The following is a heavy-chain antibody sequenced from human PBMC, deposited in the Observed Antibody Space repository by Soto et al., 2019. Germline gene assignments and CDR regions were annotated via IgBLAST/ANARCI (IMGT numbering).Heavy chain of an antibody. CDR3: ARTHASYGGDSPPNY. D-gene: IGHD2-21*02. CDR1: GFSLSTSGMC. V-gene: IGHV2-70*11. J-gene: IGHJ4*02. CDR2: IDWDDDK. Sequence: SGPTLVNPTQTLTLTCTFSGFSLSTSGMCVSWIRQPPGKALEWLARIDWDDDKYYSTSLKTRLTISKDTSKNQVVLTMTNMDPVDTASYYCARTHASYGGDSPPNYWGQGTLVTVSS.